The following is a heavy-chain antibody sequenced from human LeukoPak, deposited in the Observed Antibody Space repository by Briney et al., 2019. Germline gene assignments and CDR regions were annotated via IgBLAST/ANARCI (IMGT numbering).Heavy chain of an antibody. D-gene: IGHD3/OR15-3a*01. CDR3: ARDRDWSFDY. CDR2: IKPDGSEK. CDR1: GITFSGNW. V-gene: IGHV3-7*05. J-gene: IGHJ4*02. Sequence: GGSLRLSCADSGITFSGNWTSWVRQAPGKGLEWVAHIKPDGSEKYYVDSVRGRFTISRDNAENSLYLEMNSLRAEDTAVYYCARDRDWSFDYWGQGTLVTVSS.